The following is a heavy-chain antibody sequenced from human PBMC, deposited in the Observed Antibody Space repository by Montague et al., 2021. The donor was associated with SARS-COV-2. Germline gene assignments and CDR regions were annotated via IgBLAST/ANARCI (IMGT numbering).Heavy chain of an antibody. V-gene: IGHV4-61*08. D-gene: IGHD5-18*01. J-gene: IGHJ2*01. CDR1: GVSIINGDYY. CDR3: AREYRIELWQTNWYFGL. CDR2: IYHSGNT. Sequence: SETLSLTCTVSGVSIINGDYYWSWIRQPPGRGLELIGYIYHSGNTKYNPSLKSRVSISADTSKNQFSLRLSSVTAADTAVYYCAREYRIELWQTNWYFGLWGRGTLVTVSS.